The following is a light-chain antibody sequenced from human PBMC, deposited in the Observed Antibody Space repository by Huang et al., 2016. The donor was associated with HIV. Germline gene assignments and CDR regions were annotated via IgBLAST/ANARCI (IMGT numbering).Light chain of an antibody. CDR3: LQDYNYPWT. Sequence: AIQMTQSPSSLSASVGDRVTITCRASQGIRNDLGWYQQKQGKAPKLLIYAASSLQSGVPSTFSGSGSGTDFTLTISSLQPEDFATYYCLQDYNYPWTFGQGTKVEIK. CDR2: AAS. J-gene: IGKJ1*01. V-gene: IGKV1-6*01. CDR1: QGIRND.